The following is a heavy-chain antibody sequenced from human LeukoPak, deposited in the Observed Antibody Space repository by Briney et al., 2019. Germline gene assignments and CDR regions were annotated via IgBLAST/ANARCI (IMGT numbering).Heavy chain of an antibody. D-gene: IGHD3-10*01. CDR3: ARHSTNYGSGSYSTGGRWFDP. CDR2: IDPSDSYT. CDR1: GYSFTSYW. Sequence: GESLRISCKGSGYSFTSYWISWVRQMPGKGLEWMGRIDPSDSYTNYSPSFQGHVTISADKSISTAYLRWSSLKASDTAMYYCARHSTNYGSGSYSTGGRWFDPWGQGTLVTVSS. V-gene: IGHV5-10-1*01. J-gene: IGHJ5*02.